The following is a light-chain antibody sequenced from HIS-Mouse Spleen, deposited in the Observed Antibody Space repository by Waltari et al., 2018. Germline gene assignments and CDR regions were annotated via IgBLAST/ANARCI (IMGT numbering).Light chain of an antibody. V-gene: IGLV2-14*03. CDR2: DVS. CDR1: SSDVGGYNY. CDR3: SSYTSSSFYV. J-gene: IGLJ1*01. Sequence: QSALTQPASVSGSPGQSITISCTGTSSDVGGYNYVSWYQQHPGKAPKLMIYDVSNRPSGVSNRCSGSKSGNTASLTISGLQAEDEADYYCSSYTSSSFYVFGTGTKVTVL.